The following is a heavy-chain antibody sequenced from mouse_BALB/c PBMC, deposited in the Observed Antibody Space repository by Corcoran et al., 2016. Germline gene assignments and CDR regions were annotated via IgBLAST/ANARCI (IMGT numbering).Heavy chain of an antibody. CDR2: INTYTGEP. Sequence: QIQLVQSGPELKKPGETVKISCKASGYTFTNYGMNWVKQAPGKGLKWMGWINTYTGEPTYADDFKGRFAFSLETSASTAYLQINNLKNEDTATYFCARSGCGYYCAMDYWGQGTSVTVSS. J-gene: IGHJ4*01. CDR3: ARSGCGYYCAMDY. V-gene: IGHV9-3-1*01. D-gene: IGHD2-2*01. CDR1: GYTFTNYG.